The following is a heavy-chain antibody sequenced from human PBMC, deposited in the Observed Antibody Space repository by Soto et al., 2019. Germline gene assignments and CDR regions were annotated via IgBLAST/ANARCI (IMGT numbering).Heavy chain of an antibody. CDR2: VHISGHS. J-gene: IGHJ5*01. V-gene: IGHV4-4*02. CDR3: ARVRQGCSANNCYFDP. Sequence: PSETLSLTCTLSGGSVRAPDWWNWVRQSPDKGLQWIAEVHISGHSNYNPSLRSRVSVSIDSSKNQFYLNWNSVTAADTAIYYCARVRQGCSANNCYFDPWGQGTQDTVSS. D-gene: IGHD1-1*01. CDR1: GGSVRAPDW.